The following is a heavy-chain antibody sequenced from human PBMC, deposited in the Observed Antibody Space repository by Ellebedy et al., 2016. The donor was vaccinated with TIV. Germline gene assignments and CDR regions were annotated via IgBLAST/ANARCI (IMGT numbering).Heavy chain of an antibody. D-gene: IGHD6-13*01. CDR1: GFTFSGHF. CDR2: IKDKANSYTT. V-gene: IGHV3-72*01. J-gene: IGHJ4*02. Sequence: GESLKISCAASGFTFSGHFMDWVRQAPGKALEWIGRIKDKANSYTTEYAASVRARLTISRDDSKNSIYLHMNNLETEDTAIYYCVRAGYGKGYDYWGQGTLVTVSS. CDR3: VRAGYGKGYDY.